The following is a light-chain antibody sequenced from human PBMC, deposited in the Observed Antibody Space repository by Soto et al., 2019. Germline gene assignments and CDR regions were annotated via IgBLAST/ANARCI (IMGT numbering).Light chain of an antibody. Sequence: DIQMTQSPSTLSASVGDRVTITCRASQNIARWLAWYQQKPGKDPKLLIYKASTLQSGVPSRFSGTGSGTEFSLTISSLKPDHLANYDCQQYNTSCTFGQGTNVDIK. V-gene: IGKV1-5*03. CDR2: KAS. CDR3: QQYNTSCT. J-gene: IGKJ1*01. CDR1: QNIARW.